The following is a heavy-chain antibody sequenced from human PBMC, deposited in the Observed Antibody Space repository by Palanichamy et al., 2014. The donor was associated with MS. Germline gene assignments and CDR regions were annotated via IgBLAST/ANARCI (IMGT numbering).Heavy chain of an antibody. CDR3: ARELSWSGRDY. J-gene: IGHJ4*02. V-gene: IGHV3-7*01. D-gene: IGHD6-13*01. CDR1: GFSISSKY. Sequence: EVQLVGSGGGLVQPGGPLRLSCAASGFSISSKYMSWVRQAPGKGLEWVANIKEDGSEKHYVNSVRGRFTISRDNAKNSLFLQMNSLRAEDTAVYYCARELSWSGRDYWGQGTLVTVSS. CDR2: IKEDGSEK.